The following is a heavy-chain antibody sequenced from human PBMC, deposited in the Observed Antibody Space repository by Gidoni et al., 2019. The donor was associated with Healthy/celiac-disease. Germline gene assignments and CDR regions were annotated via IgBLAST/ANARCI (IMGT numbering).Heavy chain of an antibody. CDR1: GFPFSSYE. J-gene: IGHJ4*02. D-gene: IGHD4-17*01. CDR2: IRSSGSTR. Sequence: EVQLVEPVGGLVQHGGSLRLSCAASGFPFSSYERNWVRQAPGKGLEWVSYIRSSGSTRYYADSEKGRFTISRDNAKNSLYLQMNSLRAEDKAVYYCARGERFWGYGDHDYWGQGTLVTVSS. V-gene: IGHV3-48*03. CDR3: ARGERFWGYGDHDY.